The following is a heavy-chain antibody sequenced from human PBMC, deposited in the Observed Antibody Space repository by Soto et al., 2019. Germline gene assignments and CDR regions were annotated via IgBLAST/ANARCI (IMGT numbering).Heavy chain of an antibody. Sequence: SETLSLTCAVYGGSFSGYYWSWIRQPPGKGLEWIGEINHSGSTNYNPSLKSRVTISVDTSKNQFSLKLSSVTAADTAVYYCARGVLRYFDWLAWFDPWDQGTLVTVSS. CDR2: INHSGST. CDR3: ARGVLRYFDWLAWFDP. V-gene: IGHV4-34*01. CDR1: GGSFSGYY. D-gene: IGHD3-9*01. J-gene: IGHJ5*02.